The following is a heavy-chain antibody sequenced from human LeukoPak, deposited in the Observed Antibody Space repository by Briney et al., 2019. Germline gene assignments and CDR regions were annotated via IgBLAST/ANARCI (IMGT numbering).Heavy chain of an antibody. J-gene: IGHJ4*02. Sequence: GASVKVSCKASGYTFTSYGISWVRQAPGQGLEWMGWISAYNGNTNYAQKLQGRVTMTTDTSTSTAYMELRSLRSDDTAVYYCARDRLTYYYDSSGSEDWGQGTLVTVSS. CDR3: ARDRLTYYYDSSGSED. V-gene: IGHV1-18*01. CDR1: GYTFTSYG. D-gene: IGHD3-22*01. CDR2: ISAYNGNT.